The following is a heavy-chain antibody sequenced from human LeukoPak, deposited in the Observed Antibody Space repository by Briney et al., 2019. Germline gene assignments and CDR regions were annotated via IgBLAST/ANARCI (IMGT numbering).Heavy chain of an antibody. CDR2: ISTNGGST. J-gene: IGHJ5*02. CDR1: GFTFSDYR. V-gene: IGHV3-64D*06. Sequence: GGSLRLSCSASGFTFSDYRVHWVRQAPGKGLEYVSGISTNGGSTSYADPVKDRFTISRDNSKTMLYLQMSSLRPEDTAVYYCVNLASSSSVQSTWGQGTLVTVSS. CDR3: VNLASSSSVQST. D-gene: IGHD3-10*01.